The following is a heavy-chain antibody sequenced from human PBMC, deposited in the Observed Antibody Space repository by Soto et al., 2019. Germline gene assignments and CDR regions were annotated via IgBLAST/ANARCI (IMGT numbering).Heavy chain of an antibody. CDR3: ARVRRGHDGFYHMDV. CDR2: ISASGNSK. CDR1: GFTFSSYE. D-gene: IGHD3-10*01. V-gene: IGHV3-48*03. J-gene: IGHJ6*02. Sequence: GGSLRLSCTASGFTFSSYEMNWVRQAPGKGLEWASYISASGNSKYYGDSVKGRFAISRDNAKNSLYLQMSSLRAEDTAVYYCARVRRGHDGFYHMDVWGRGTTVTVSS.